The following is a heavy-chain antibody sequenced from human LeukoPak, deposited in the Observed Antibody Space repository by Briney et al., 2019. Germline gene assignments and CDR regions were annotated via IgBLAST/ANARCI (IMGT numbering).Heavy chain of an antibody. V-gene: IGHV3-23*01. CDR2: ISGSGGST. Sequence: GGSLRLSCAASGFTFDDYAMHWVRQAPGKGLEWVSGISGSGGSTYYADSVKGRFTISRDNSKNTLYLQMNSLRAEDTAVYYCAKVESGTTRLFWDYWGQGTLVTVSS. CDR1: GFTFDDYA. D-gene: IGHD1-26*01. CDR3: AKVESGTTRLFWDY. J-gene: IGHJ4*02.